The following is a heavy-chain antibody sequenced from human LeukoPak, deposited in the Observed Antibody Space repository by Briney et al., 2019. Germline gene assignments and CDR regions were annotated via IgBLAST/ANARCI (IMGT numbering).Heavy chain of an antibody. D-gene: IGHD6-13*01. CDR2: ISAYNGNT. CDR1: GYTFTSYG. J-gene: IGHJ6*02. Sequence: GASVKVSCKASGYTFTSYGISWVRQAPGQGLEWMGWISAYNGNTNYAQKLQGRVAMTTDTSTSTAYMELRSLRSDDTAVYYCASFIAAAGTYRYYHYYGMDVWGQGTTVTVSS. V-gene: IGHV1-18*01. CDR3: ASFIAAAGTYRYYHYYGMDV.